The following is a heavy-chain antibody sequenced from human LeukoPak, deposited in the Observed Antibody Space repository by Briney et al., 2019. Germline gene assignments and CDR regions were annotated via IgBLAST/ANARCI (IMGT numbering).Heavy chain of an antibody. CDR2: INHSGST. Sequence: XXTLSLTCAVYGGSFSGYYWSWIRQPPGKGLEWIGEINHSGSTNYNPSLKSRVTISVDTSKNQFSLKLSSVTAADTAVYYCARMGGRITMVRGADPWGQGTLVTVSS. CDR3: ARMGGRITMVRGADP. J-gene: IGHJ5*02. D-gene: IGHD3-10*01. V-gene: IGHV4-34*01. CDR1: GGSFSGYY.